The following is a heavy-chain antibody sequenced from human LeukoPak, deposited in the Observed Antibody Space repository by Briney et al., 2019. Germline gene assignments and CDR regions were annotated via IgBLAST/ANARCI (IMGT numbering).Heavy chain of an antibody. CDR2: IKKDGSET. CDR3: ARVYSSLWAPSFDY. CDR1: GFTFSNYW. Sequence: GGSLRLSCAASGFTFSNYWMNWVRQAPGKGLEWVANIKKDGSETYYVGSVKGRFTISRDNAKNSLFLQMNSLRAEDTAVYYCARVYSSLWAPSFDYWGQGALVTVSS. J-gene: IGHJ4*02. D-gene: IGHD3-22*01. V-gene: IGHV3-7*05.